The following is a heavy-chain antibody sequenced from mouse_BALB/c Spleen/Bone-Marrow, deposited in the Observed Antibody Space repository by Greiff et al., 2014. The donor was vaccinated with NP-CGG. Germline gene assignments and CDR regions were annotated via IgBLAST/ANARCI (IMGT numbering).Heavy chain of an antibody. D-gene: IGHD2-1*01. CDR3: ARNGNYGAWFAY. CDR1: GFNIKDTY. Sequence: EVQVVESGAELVEPGASVKLSCTASGFNIKDTYMHWVKQRPEQGLEWIGRIDPANGNTKYDPKFQGKATITADTSSNTAYLQLSSLTSEDTAVYYCARNGNYGAWFAYWGQGTLVTVSA. J-gene: IGHJ3*01. V-gene: IGHV14-3*02. CDR2: IDPANGNT.